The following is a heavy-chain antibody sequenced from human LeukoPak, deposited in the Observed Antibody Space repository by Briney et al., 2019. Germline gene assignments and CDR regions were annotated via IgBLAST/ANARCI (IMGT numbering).Heavy chain of an antibody. CDR2: INPNSGGT. V-gene: IGHV1-2*02. D-gene: IGHD1-7*01. J-gene: IGHJ5*02. CDR3: ARGSFITRTTSWFDP. Sequence: ASVKVSCKASGYTFTGYYMHWVRQAPGQGLEWMGWINPNSGGTNYAQKFQGRVTMTRDTSISTAYMELSRLRSDDTAVYYCARGSFITRTTSWFDPWGQGTLVTVSS. CDR1: GYTFTGYY.